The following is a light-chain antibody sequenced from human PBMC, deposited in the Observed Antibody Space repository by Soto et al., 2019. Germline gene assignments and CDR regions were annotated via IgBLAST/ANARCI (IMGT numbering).Light chain of an antibody. Sequence: QSALTQPASVSGSPGQSITISCTGSSSDVGDYNSVSWYQQHPGKAPKLMIYDVTDRPPGVSYRFSGSKSGNTASLTISGLQAAAEADYYCSSYTSSRALVLFGGGTKLTVL. J-gene: IGLJ2*01. V-gene: IGLV2-14*01. CDR2: DVT. CDR1: SSDVGDYNS. CDR3: SSYTSSRALVL.